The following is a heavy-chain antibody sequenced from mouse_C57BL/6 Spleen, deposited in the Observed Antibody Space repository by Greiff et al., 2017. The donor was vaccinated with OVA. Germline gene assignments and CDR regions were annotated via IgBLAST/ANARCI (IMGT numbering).Heavy chain of an antibody. Sequence: VKLMESGAELVKPGASVKISCKASGYAFSSYWMNWVKQRPGKGLEWIGQIYPGDGDTNYNGKFKGKATLTADKSSSTAYMQLSSLTSEDSAVYFCARYYYGSSYGYYAMDYWGQGTSVTVSS. J-gene: IGHJ4*01. CDR3: ARYYYGSSYGYYAMDY. CDR2: IYPGDGDT. D-gene: IGHD1-1*01. CDR1: GYAFSSYW. V-gene: IGHV1-80*01.